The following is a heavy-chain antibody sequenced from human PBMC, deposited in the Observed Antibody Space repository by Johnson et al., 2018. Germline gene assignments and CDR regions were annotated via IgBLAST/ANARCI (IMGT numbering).Heavy chain of an antibody. CDR3: ARDFATRQPHYYGMDV. V-gene: IGHV3-33*01. CDR2: IWYAGSNK. D-gene: IGHD5-18*01. Sequence: QVQLVESGGGVVQPGRSLRLSCAASGFTCSDYGMHWVRQAPGKGLEWVAVIWYAGSNKYYADSVKGRFTISRDNSKNTLYVQMNSLRAEVTAGYYCARDFATRQPHYYGMDVWGQGTTVTVSS. J-gene: IGHJ6*02. CDR1: GFTCSDYG.